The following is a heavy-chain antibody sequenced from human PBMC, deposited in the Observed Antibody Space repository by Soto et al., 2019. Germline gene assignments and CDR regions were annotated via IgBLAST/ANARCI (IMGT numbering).Heavy chain of an antibody. Sequence: LSETLSLTCTVSGGSISGHYWIWIRQPPGEGMEWIGYIFYSGSTTYNNNPSLKSRVTISVDTSKNQFSLRLSSVTAADTAVYYCARVGSSGWSPDYWGQGTLVTVSS. V-gene: IGHV4-59*11. CDR1: GGSISGHY. J-gene: IGHJ4*02. D-gene: IGHD6-19*01. CDR3: ARVGSSGWSPDY. CDR2: IFYSGSTTY.